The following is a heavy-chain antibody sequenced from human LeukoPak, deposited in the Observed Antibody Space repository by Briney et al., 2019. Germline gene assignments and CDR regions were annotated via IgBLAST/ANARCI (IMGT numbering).Heavy chain of an antibody. V-gene: IGHV3-23*01. CDR3: AKDTPGYSSGWYSVGSGY. CDR2: ISGSGGST. J-gene: IGHJ4*02. Sequence: GGSLRLFCAASGFTFSSYAMSWVRQAPGKGLEWVSAISGSGGSTYYADSVKGRFTISRDNSKNTLYLQMNSLRAEDTAVYYCAKDTPGYSSGWYSVGSGYWGQGTLVTVSS. CDR1: GFTFSSYA. D-gene: IGHD6-19*01.